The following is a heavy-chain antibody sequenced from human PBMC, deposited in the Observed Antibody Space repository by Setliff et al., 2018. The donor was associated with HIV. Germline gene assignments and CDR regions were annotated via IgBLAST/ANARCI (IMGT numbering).Heavy chain of an antibody. CDR2: IYHSGSA. J-gene: IGHJ5*02. D-gene: IGHD6-13*01. V-gene: IGHV4-4*02. CDR1: GGSISSSNW. CDR3: ARILVAAAGTGFDP. Sequence: SETRSRTCEVSGGSISSSNWWSWVRQPPGKGLEWTGEIYHSGSANYNPSLKSRVIISIDKSKNKFSLKVSSVTAADTAVYYCARILVAAAGTGFDPWGQGILVTVSS.